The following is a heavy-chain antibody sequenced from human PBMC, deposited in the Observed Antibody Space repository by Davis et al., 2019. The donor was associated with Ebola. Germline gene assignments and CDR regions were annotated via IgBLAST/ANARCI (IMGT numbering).Heavy chain of an antibody. J-gene: IGHJ6*04. V-gene: IGHV3-30*18. CDR2: ISYDGSNQ. CDR3: AKGKRIAAAATWYYGMDV. Sequence: GGSLRLSCAASGFTFSSYGMHWVRQAPGKGLEWVSVISYDGSNQYYADSVKGRFTISRDNSKNTLYLQMNSLRAEDTAVYYCAKGKRIAAAATWYYGMDVWGKGTTVTVSS. CDR1: GFTFSSYG. D-gene: IGHD6-13*01.